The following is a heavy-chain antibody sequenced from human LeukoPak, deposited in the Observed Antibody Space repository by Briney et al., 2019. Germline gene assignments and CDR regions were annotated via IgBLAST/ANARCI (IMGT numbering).Heavy chain of an antibody. J-gene: IGHJ4*02. V-gene: IGHV3-33*08. CDR3: ARFRSAMDY. Sequence: GGPLRLCCAASGFTFISYGLHWVRQALGKGLEWVAFIRYDGSNKYYADSVKGRFTISRDNSKNTLYLQMNSLRAEDTAVYYCARFRSAMDYWGQGTLVTVSS. D-gene: IGHD2-2*01. CDR2: IRYDGSNK. CDR1: GFTFISYG.